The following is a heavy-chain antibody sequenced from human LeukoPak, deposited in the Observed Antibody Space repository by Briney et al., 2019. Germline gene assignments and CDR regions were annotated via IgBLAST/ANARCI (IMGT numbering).Heavy chain of an antibody. CDR2: IYYSGST. CDR1: GGSISSYY. D-gene: IGHD3-16*01. J-gene: IGHJ3*01. CDR3: ARDKGEPQYVFDF. Sequence: SETLSLTCTVSGGSISSYYWSWIRQPPGKGLEWIGYIYYSGSTNYNPSLKSRVTISVDTSKNQFSLKLSSVTAADTAVYYCARDKGEPQYVFDFWGKGKMVTVSS. V-gene: IGHV4-59*01.